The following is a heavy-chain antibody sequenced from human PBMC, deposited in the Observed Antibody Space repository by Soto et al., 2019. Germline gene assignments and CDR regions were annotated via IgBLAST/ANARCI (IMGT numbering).Heavy chain of an antibody. CDR1: GGIFSSNT. D-gene: IGHD2-21*02. CDR2: IIPLFGTA. CDR3: ASKAACGGACYAFDS. V-gene: IGHV1-69*06. Sequence: QVYLVQSGAEVKKPGSSVKISCKASGGIFSSNTINWVRQAAGPGLEWMGGIIPLFGTANYAEKFQGRVTITADKSTKTEYMELTSLRSEDTAVYYGASKAACGGACYAFDSWGQGTLVTVSS. J-gene: IGHJ4*02.